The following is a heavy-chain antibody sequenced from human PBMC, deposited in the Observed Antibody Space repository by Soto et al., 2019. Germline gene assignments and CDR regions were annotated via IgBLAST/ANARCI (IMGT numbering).Heavy chain of an antibody. V-gene: IGHV4-59*01. CDR2: VYYTGST. Sequence: SETLSLTCSVSGGSISCSYWSGIRQSPGKGLEWLGYVYYTGSTNYSPSLRSRVSISVDTSKNEFSLRLSSVTAADTAVYFCARSVAVPGAHIDYWGQGTQVTVSS. CDR1: GGSISCSY. J-gene: IGHJ4*02. D-gene: IGHD6-19*01. CDR3: ARSVAVPGAHIDY.